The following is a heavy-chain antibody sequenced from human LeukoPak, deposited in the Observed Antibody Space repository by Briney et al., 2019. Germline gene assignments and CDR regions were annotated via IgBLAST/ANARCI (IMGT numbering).Heavy chain of an antibody. CDR2: INSNGDEI. V-gene: IGHV3-23*01. CDR1: GFTYSTYA. Sequence: GGSLRLSCAASGFTYSTYAMTWVRQAPGKGLEWVSGINSNGDEIYYADSVRGRFTISRDNSNNALYLQMDSLRTEDTAVYYCANWIGSSSRDYWGQGTLVTVSS. J-gene: IGHJ4*02. D-gene: IGHD6-6*01. CDR3: ANWIGSSSRDY.